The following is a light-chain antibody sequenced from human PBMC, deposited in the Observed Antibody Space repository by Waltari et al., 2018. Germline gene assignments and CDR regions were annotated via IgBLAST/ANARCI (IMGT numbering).Light chain of an antibody. J-gene: IGKJ4*01. CDR1: QSLFYSSNNKNY. V-gene: IGKV4-1*01. Sequence: DIVMTQSPDSLAVSLGERATINCKSSQSLFYSSNNKNYLAWYQHKPGQPPKLLIYWASTRESGVPDRFSGSGSGTDFTLTISSLQAEDVAVYYCQQYYSAVTFGGGTKVEIK. CDR3: QQYYSAVT. CDR2: WAS.